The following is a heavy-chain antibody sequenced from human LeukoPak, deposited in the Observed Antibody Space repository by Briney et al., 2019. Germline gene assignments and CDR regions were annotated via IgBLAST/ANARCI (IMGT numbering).Heavy chain of an antibody. J-gene: IGHJ4*02. CDR3: ARGRSYYYGSGSHFY. D-gene: IGHD3-10*01. V-gene: IGHV4-34*01. CDR2: INHSGST. Sequence: TSETLPLTCAVYGGSFSGYYWSWIRQPPGKGLEWIGEINHSGSTNYNPSLKSRVTISVDTSKNQFSLKLSSVTAADTAVYYCARGRSYYYGSGSHFYWGQGTLVTVSS. CDR1: GGSFSGYY.